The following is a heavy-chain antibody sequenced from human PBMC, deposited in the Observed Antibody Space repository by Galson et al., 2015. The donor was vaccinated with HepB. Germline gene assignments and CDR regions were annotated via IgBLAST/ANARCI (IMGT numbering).Heavy chain of an antibody. CDR2: INSYNGNT. Sequence: SVKVSCKASGYKFTNYGINWVRQAPGQGLEWMGWINSYNGNTKYAQKFQGRVTMTTDTSTSTAYMELRSLRSDDTAVYYCARARYSSSPPDYWGQGTLVTVSS. D-gene: IGHD6-6*01. V-gene: IGHV1-18*01. CDR3: ARARYSSSPPDY. J-gene: IGHJ4*02. CDR1: GYKFTNYG.